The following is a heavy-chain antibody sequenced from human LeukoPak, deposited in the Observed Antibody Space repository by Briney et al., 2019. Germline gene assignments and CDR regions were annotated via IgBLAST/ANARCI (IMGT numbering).Heavy chain of an antibody. Sequence: GGSLRLSCAASGFTFSSYGMHWVRQAPGKGLEWVAVIWYDGSNKYYADSVKGRFTISRDNAKNSLYLQMNSLRDEDTAVYYCAGIAAAGTYYYYYGMDVWGQGTTVTVSS. D-gene: IGHD6-13*01. V-gene: IGHV3-33*01. CDR3: AGIAAAGTYYYYYGMDV. J-gene: IGHJ6*02. CDR2: IWYDGSNK. CDR1: GFTFSSYG.